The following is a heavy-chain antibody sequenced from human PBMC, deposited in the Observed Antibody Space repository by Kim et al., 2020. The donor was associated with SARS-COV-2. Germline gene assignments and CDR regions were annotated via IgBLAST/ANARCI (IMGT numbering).Heavy chain of an antibody. V-gene: IGHV3-33*06. D-gene: IGHD5-12*01. CDR3: AKDMEMATIFINY. Sequence: YADSVKGRFTISRDNSKNTLYLQMNSLRAEDTAVYYCAKDMEMATIFINYWGQGTLVTVSS. J-gene: IGHJ4*02.